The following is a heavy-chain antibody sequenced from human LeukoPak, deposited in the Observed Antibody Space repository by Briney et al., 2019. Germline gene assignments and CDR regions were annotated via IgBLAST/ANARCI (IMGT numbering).Heavy chain of an antibody. Sequence: ASVKVSCKASGYTFTSYYMHWVRQAPGQGLEWMGIINPSGGSTSYAQKFQGRVIMTRDTFTSTVYMELSSLRSEDTAVYYCARDLTPVVGATTFDYWGQGTLVTVSS. V-gene: IGHV1-46*01. CDR3: ARDLTPVVGATTFDY. D-gene: IGHD1-26*01. J-gene: IGHJ4*02. CDR1: GYTFTSYY. CDR2: INPSGGST.